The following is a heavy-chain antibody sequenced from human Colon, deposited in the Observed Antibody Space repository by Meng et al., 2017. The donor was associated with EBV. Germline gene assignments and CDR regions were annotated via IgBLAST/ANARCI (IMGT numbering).Heavy chain of an antibody. CDR3: ASFDHIPRRNYFDY. D-gene: IGHD2-21*01. V-gene: IGHV4-30-4*01. CDR1: GGSMSSGNYD. J-gene: IGHJ4*02. CDR2: IHHSGSA. Sequence: GRRQEPRPGLVEPSRTLSLTCPVSGGSMSSGNYDWSWIRQPPGKGLEWIRYIHHSGSAYYNPSLKGRVSISVDTSKNQFSLNLNSLTAADTAVYYCASFDHIPRRNYFDYWGQGTLVTVSS.